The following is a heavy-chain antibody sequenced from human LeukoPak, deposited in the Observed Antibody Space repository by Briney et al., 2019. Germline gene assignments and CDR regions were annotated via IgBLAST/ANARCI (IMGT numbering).Heavy chain of an antibody. CDR3: VKGSAYDAGENWFDP. CDR1: GFTFSNSA. V-gene: IGHV3-64D*06. CDR2: ISSNGGGT. Sequence: GGSLRLSCSASGFTFSNSAMHWGRQAPGKGLKYVSAISSNGGGTYYADSVQGRFTISRDNSKNTLYLQMSSLRAEDTAVYYCVKGSAYDAGENWFDPWGQGTLVTVSS. D-gene: IGHD5-12*01. J-gene: IGHJ5*02.